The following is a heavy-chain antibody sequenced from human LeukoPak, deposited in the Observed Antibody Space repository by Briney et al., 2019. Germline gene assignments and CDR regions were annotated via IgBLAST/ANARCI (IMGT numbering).Heavy chain of an antibody. J-gene: IGHJ5*02. CDR3: AXEFGXGSXTFLWAYNWFDP. CDR1: GFTFSSYG. CDR2: ISYDGSNK. D-gene: IGHD6-25*01. Sequence: GGSLRLSCAASGFTFSSYGMHWVRQAPGKGLEWVAVISYDGSNKYYADSVKGRFTISRDNSKNTLYLQMNSLRAEDTAVYYXAXEFGXGSXTFLWAYNWFDPWGQGTLVTVSS. V-gene: IGHV3-30*18.